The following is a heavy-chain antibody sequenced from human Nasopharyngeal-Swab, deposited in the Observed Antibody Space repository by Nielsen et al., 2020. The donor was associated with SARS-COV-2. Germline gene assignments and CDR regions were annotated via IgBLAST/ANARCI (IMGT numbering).Heavy chain of an antibody. J-gene: IGHJ1*01. V-gene: IGHV4-39*01. D-gene: IGHD6-19*01. Sequence: SETLSLTCTVSGGSISSSGYYWGWIRQPPGKGLEWIGSIYYSGSTYYNPSLKSRVTISVDTSKNQFSLKLSSVTAADTAVYYCAGPSGWFKYFQHWGQGTLVTVSS. CDR1: GGSISSSGYY. CDR3: AGPSGWFKYFQH. CDR2: IYYSGST.